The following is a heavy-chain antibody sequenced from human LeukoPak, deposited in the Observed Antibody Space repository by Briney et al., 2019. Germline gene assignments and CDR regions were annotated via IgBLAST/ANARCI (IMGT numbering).Heavy chain of an antibody. CDR3: ARDQGAAGDY. J-gene: IGHJ4*02. D-gene: IGHD6-13*01. CDR1: GLTLSSYW. V-gene: IGHV3-7*01. Sequence: QTGGSLRLSCAASGLTLSSYWMSWVRQAPGKGLEWVANIDQDGSEKSYVDSVKGRFTISSDNAKNSLYLQMNSLRAEDTALYYCARDQGAAGDYWGQGTLVTVSS. CDR2: IDQDGSEK.